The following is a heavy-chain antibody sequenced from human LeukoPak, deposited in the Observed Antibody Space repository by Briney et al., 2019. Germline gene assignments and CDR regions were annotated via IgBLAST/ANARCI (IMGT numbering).Heavy chain of an antibody. CDR1: GFTFSGYD. J-gene: IGHJ4*02. D-gene: IGHD6-19*01. CDR2: ISGSGGST. Sequence: AGGSLRLSCAASGFTFSGYDMSWVRQAPGKGLEWVSSISGSGGSTYYADSVKGRFTISRDNSKNTLYLQVDSLRAEDTAVYYCAKDADSSGWCDYWGQGTLVTVSS. V-gene: IGHV3-23*01. CDR3: AKDADSSGWCDY.